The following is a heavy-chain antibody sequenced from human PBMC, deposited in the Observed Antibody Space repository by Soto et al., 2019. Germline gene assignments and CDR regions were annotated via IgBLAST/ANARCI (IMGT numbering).Heavy chain of an antibody. V-gene: IGHV1-18*01. CDR1: GYTFTSYA. Sequence: QVQLVQSGAEVKKPGASVKVSCKASGYTFTSYAISWVRQAPGQGLEWMGWISAYNGNTNYAQKLQGRVTMTTDTPTTTPYRERGGLRSDDPAVYYCAGPGPPAGSGGQGPLVPVPS. CDR2: ISAYNGNT. CDR3: AGPGPPAGS. J-gene: IGHJ4*02.